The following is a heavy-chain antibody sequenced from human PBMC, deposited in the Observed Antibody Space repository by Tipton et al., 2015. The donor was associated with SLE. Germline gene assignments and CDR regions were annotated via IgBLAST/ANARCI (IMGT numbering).Heavy chain of an antibody. CDR3: ARSRDCSSTSCRGRYFDY. J-gene: IGHJ4*02. D-gene: IGHD2-2*01. Sequence: LRLSCAVYGGSFSGYYWSWIRQPPGKGLEWIGEINHSGSTNYNPSLKSRVTISVDTSKNQFSLKLSSVTAADTAVYYCARSRDCSSTSCRGRYFDYWGQGTLVTVSS. CDR2: INHSGST. CDR1: GGSFSGYY. V-gene: IGHV4-34*01.